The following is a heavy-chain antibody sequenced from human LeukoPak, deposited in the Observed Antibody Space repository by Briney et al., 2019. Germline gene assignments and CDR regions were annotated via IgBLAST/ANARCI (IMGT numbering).Heavy chain of an antibody. J-gene: IGHJ4*02. V-gene: IGHV3-30*04. CDR2: ISYDGSNK. Sequence: PGRSLRLSCAASGCTFSSYAMHWVRQAPGKGLEWVAVISYDGSNKYYADSVKGRFTISRDNSKNTLYLQMNSLRAEDTAVYYCAREKNRNYFDYWGQGTLVTVSS. CDR1: GCTFSSYA. CDR3: AREKNRNYFDY. D-gene: IGHD1-14*01.